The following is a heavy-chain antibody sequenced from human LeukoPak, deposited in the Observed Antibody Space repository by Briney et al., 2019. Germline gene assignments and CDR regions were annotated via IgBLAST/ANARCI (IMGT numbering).Heavy chain of an antibody. V-gene: IGHV1-46*01. CDR1: GYTFTSYY. CDR2: INPSGGST. Sequence: ASVKVSCKASGYTFTSYYMHWVRQAPGQGLEWMGIINPSGGSTSYAQRFQGRVTMTRDMSTSTVYMELSSLGSEDTAVYYCARGGYDFWSAQGTRFDPWGQGTLVTVSS. CDR3: ARGGYDFWSAQGTRFDP. D-gene: IGHD3-3*01. J-gene: IGHJ5*02.